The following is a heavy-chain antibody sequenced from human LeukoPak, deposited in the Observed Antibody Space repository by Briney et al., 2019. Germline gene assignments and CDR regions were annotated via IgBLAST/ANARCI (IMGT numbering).Heavy chain of an antibody. CDR3: AKSHASIWNVYDY. CDR1: GFTFSGYA. Sequence: PGGSLRLSCAASGFTFSGYAMSWVRLAPGKGLEWVSAITAGGDGTYYADSVKGRFTISRDNLKNMVSLQMNSLRAEDTAIYYCAKSHASIWNVYDYWGQGTLVTVSS. V-gene: IGHV3-23*01. J-gene: IGHJ4*02. CDR2: ITAGGDGT. D-gene: IGHD1-1*01.